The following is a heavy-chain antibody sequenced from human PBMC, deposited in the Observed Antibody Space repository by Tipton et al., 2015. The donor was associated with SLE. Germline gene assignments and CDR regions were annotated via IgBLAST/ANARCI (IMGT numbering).Heavy chain of an antibody. D-gene: IGHD3-10*01. J-gene: IGHJ4*02. CDR2: ISYSGST. Sequence: LRLSCAVSGYSISSGYYWGWIRQPPGKGLEWIGYISYSGSTNYNPSLKSRVTISVDTSKNQFSLKLSSVTAADTAVYYCARTSGSYMDYWGQGTLVTVSS. CDR1: GYSISSGYY. CDR3: ARTSGSYMDY. V-gene: IGHV4-38-2*01.